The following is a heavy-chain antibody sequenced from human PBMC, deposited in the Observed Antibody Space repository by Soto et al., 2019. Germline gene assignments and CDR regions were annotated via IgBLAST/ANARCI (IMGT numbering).Heavy chain of an antibody. D-gene: IGHD5-12*01. J-gene: IGHJ5*02. CDR1: GGTFSSYT. V-gene: IGHV1-69*04. CDR3: AREVGRWLQLSNWFDP. Sequence: SVKVSCKASGGTFSSYTISWVRQAPGQGLEWMGRIIPILGIANYAQKFQGRVTITADKSTSTAYMELSSLRSEDTAVYYCAREVGRWLQLSNWFDPWGQGTLVTVSS. CDR2: IIPILGIA.